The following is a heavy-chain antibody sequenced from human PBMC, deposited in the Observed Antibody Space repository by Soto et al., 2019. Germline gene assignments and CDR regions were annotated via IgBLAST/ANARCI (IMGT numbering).Heavy chain of an antibody. CDR1: GGSISSYY. CDR3: AREAVRSWLFDY. CDR2: IYYSGST. Sequence: SETLSLTCTVYGGSISSYYWSWIRQPPGNRLEWIGYIYYSGSTNYNPSLKSRVTISVDTPRNQVYLKMNSVTAADTAVYYCAREAVRSWLFDYWGQGTLVTVSS. J-gene: IGHJ4*02. V-gene: IGHV4-59*01. D-gene: IGHD6-13*01.